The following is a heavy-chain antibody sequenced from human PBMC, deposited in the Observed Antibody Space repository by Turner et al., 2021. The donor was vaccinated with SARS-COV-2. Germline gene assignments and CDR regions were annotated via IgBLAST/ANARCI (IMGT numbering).Heavy chain of an antibody. CDR1: GYTLTELS. V-gene: IGHV1-24*01. Sequence: QVQLVQSGAEVKKPGASVKVACKISGYTLTELSMNWVRQAPGKGLEWMGGFDPEDGETSYAQNFQGRVTMTEDTSTDTAYMELSSLRSEDTAVYFCATGYQLRVNWFDPWGQGTLVTVSS. CDR3: ATGYQLRVNWFDP. D-gene: IGHD2-2*01. J-gene: IGHJ5*02. CDR2: FDPEDGET.